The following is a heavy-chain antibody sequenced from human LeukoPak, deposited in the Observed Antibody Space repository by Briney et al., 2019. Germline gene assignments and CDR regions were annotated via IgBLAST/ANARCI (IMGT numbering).Heavy chain of an antibody. Sequence: SETLSPTCTVSGGSISSYYWSWIRQPAGKGLEWIGRIYTSGSTNYNPSLKSRVTMSVDTSKNQFSLKLSSVTAADTAVYYCARDFVMGSYYRGYYYYGMDVWGQGTTVTVSS. CDR1: GGSISSYY. CDR3: ARDFVMGSYYRGYYYYGMDV. J-gene: IGHJ6*02. CDR2: IYTSGST. V-gene: IGHV4-4*07. D-gene: IGHD1-26*01.